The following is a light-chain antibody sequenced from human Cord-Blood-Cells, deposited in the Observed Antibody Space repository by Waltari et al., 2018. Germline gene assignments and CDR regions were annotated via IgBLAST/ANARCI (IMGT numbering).Light chain of an antibody. J-gene: IGLJ3*02. V-gene: IGLV2-14*01. Sequence: QSALPQPASVSGSPGQSLTISCTGTSSDVGGYHYVSWYQQPPGKAPKLMIYDVSNWPSGVSNRFSGSKSGNTASLTISGLQAEDEADYYCSSYTSSSTLVFGGGTKLTVL. CDR3: SSYTSSSTLV. CDR2: DVS. CDR1: SSDVGGYHY.